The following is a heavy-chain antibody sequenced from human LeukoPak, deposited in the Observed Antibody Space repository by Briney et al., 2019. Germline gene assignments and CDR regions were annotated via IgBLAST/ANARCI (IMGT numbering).Heavy chain of an antibody. Sequence: GGSLRLSCAASGFSFSDYYMNWIRQAPGGGLECVAYISSSSSTIHYADSVKGRFTISRDNAKNSLFLQMNNLRDEDTAIYYCARRNIGATYYFDYWGQGTLVTVSS. CDR3: ARRNIGATYYFDY. CDR1: GFSFSDYY. CDR2: ISSSSSTI. J-gene: IGHJ4*02. V-gene: IGHV3-11*01. D-gene: IGHD2-15*01.